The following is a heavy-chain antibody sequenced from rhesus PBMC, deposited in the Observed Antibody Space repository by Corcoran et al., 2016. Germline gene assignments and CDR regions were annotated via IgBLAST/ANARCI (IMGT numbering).Heavy chain of an antibody. CDR2: SYGGSGSA. D-gene: IGHD6-31*01. J-gene: IGHJ4*01. CDR3: ARLHYSSGYY. Sequence: QVQLQESGPGRVKPSETLSLTCAVSGASIHSNYWSWIRQSPGRGVEWIGYSYGGSGSASHIPSLKSRVTISTDTSRNQFSLKLTSVTAADTAVYYCARLHYSSGYYWGQGVLVTVSS. CDR1: GASIHSNY. V-gene: IGHV4-147*01.